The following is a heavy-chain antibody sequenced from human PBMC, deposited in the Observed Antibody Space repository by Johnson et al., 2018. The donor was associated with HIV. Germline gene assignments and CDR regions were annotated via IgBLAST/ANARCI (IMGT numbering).Heavy chain of an antibody. J-gene: IGHJ3*02. CDR3: ATSTASDAFDI. Sequence: QVQLVESGGGVVQPGRSLRLSCAASGFTFSSYAMHWVRQAPGKGLEWVAVISYDGTTKYYADSVKGRFTISRDNSKNTLYLQMNSLRAEDTAVYYCATSTASDAFDIWGQGTMVTVSS. CDR1: GFTFSSYA. CDR2: ISYDGTTK. V-gene: IGHV3-30*04. D-gene: IGHD1-1*01.